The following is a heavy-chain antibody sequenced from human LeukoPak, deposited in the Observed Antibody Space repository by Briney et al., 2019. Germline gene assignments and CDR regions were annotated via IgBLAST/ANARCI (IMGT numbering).Heavy chain of an antibody. CDR2: INPNSGGT. D-gene: IGHD6-19*01. J-gene: IGHJ3*02. CDR3: ARDPSIAVAGILAPKDAFDI. V-gene: IGHV1-2*02. CDR1: GYTFTGYY. Sequence: ASVTVSCKASGYTFTGYYMHWVRQAPGQGLEWMGWINPNSGGTNYAQKFQGRVTMTRDTSISTAYMELSRLRSDDTAVYYCARDPSIAVAGILAPKDAFDIWGQGTMVTVSS.